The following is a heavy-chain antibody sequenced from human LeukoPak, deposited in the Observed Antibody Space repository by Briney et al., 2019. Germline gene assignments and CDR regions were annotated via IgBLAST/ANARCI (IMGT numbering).Heavy chain of an antibody. Sequence: GGSLRLSCAASGFTVSSNYMSWVRQAPGKGLEWVSVIYSGGSTYYADSVKGRFTISRDNSKNTLYLQMNSLRAEDTAVYYCARVVRYDWVYYYYYMDVWGKGTTVTVSS. CDR3: ARVVRYDWVYYYYYMDV. CDR1: GFTVSSNY. D-gene: IGHD3-16*01. V-gene: IGHV3-53*01. CDR2: IYSGGST. J-gene: IGHJ6*03.